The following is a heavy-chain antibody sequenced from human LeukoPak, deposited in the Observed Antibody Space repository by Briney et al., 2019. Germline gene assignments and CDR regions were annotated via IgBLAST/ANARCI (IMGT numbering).Heavy chain of an antibody. CDR3: ARDGLYSGYDSYFDY. J-gene: IGHJ4*02. D-gene: IGHD5-12*01. V-gene: IGHV3-20*04. CDR1: GFTFDDYG. CDR2: INWNGGST. Sequence: PGGSLRLSCAASGFTFDDYGMSWVRQAPGKGLEWVSGINWNGGSTGYADSVKGRFTISRDNAKNSLYPQMNSLRAEDTALYYCARDGLYSGYDSYFDYWGQGTLVTVSS.